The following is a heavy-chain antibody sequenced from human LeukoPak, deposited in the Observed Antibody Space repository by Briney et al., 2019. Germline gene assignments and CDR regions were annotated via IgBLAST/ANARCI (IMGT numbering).Heavy chain of an antibody. J-gene: IGHJ4*02. CDR1: GYTFTGYY. V-gene: IGHV1-2*02. D-gene: IGHD3-22*01. CDR2: INPNSGGT. Sequence: ASVKVSCKASGYTFTGYYMHWVRQAPGQGLEWMGWINPNSGGTNYAQKFQGRVTMTRDTSISTAYMELSRLRSDDTAVYYCARESQYDTSGYYYEESFDSWGQGTLVTVSS. CDR3: ARESQYDTSGYYYEESFDS.